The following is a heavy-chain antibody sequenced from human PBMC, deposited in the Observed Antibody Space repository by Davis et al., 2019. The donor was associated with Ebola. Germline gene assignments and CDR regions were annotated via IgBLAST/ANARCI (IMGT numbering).Heavy chain of an antibody. CDR3: ARDHGDYGTDY. V-gene: IGHV1-69*13. Sequence: AASVKVSCKASGGTFSSYAISWVRQAPGQGLEWMGGIIPIFGTANYAQKFQGRVTITADESTSTAYMELRSLRSDDTAVYYCARDHGDYGTDYWGQGTLVTVSS. CDR2: IIPIFGTA. D-gene: IGHD4-17*01. CDR1: GGTFSSYA. J-gene: IGHJ4*02.